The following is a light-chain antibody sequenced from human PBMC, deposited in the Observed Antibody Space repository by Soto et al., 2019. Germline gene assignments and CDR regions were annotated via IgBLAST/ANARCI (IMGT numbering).Light chain of an antibody. CDR3: QSYDSSRSGGV. CDR2: GNS. J-gene: IGLJ2*01. CDR1: SSNIGAGYD. Sequence: QSVLTQPPSVSGAPGQRVTISCTGSSSNIGAGYDVHWYQQLPGTAPKLLIYGNSNRPSGVPDRFSDSKSGTSASLAITGLQAEDEADYYCQSYDSSRSGGVFGGGTKLTVL. V-gene: IGLV1-40*01.